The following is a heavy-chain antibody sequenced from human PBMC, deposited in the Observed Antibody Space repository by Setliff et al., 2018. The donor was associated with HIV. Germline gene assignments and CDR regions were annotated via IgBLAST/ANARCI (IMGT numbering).Heavy chain of an antibody. CDR2: IKDDESEK. J-gene: IGHJ4*02. CDR3: VNDYGGNS. V-gene: IGHV3-7*03. D-gene: IGHD2-21*02. Sequence: GGSLRLSCAGSGFMFSDYWLHWARQAPGKGLEWVADIKDDESEKYYVDSVKGRFTISRDNAKSSLFLQMNSLRAEDTAVYYCVNDYGGNSGGQGTLVTVSS. CDR1: GFMFSDYW.